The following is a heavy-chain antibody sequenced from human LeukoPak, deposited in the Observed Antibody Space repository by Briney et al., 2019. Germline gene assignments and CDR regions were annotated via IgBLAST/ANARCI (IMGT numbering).Heavy chain of an antibody. CDR1: GGTFSSYT. V-gene: IGHV1-69*02. Sequence: ASVKVSCKASGGTFSSYTISWVRQAPGQGLEWMGRITPILGIANYAQKFQGRVTITADKSTSTAYMELSSLRSEDTAVYYCASSVVVPAATFRPYWFDPWGQGTLVTVSS. CDR3: ASSVVVPAATFRPYWFDP. J-gene: IGHJ5*02. CDR2: ITPILGIA. D-gene: IGHD2-2*01.